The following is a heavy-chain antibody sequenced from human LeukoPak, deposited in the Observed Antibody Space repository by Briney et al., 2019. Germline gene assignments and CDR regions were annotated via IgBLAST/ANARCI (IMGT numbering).Heavy chain of an antibody. CDR3: ATGTITMVRGVIKPKYYYYYYGMDV. J-gene: IGHJ6*04. Sequence: ASVKVSCKVSGYTFTELSMHWVRQAPGKGLEWMGGFDPEDGETIYAQKFQGRVSMTEDTSTDTAYMELSSLRSEDTAVYYCATGTITMVRGVIKPKYYYYYYGMDVWGKGTTVTVSS. CDR2: FDPEDGET. CDR1: GYTFTELS. V-gene: IGHV1-24*01. D-gene: IGHD3-10*01.